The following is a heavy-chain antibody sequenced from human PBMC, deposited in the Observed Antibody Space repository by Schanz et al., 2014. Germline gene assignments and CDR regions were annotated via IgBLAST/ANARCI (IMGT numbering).Heavy chain of an antibody. Sequence: VQLLESGGGLVQPGGSLRLSCAAYGFTLSSYAMHWVRQAPGKGLEWVAVISYDGSNKYYADSVKGRFTISRDNSKNTLYLHMNTLRSEDTAVYYCAKDSTHIDIVLVPTAIDYWGQGTLVTVSS. CDR3: AKDSTHIDIVLVPTAIDY. CDR1: GFTLSSYA. D-gene: IGHD2-2*01. CDR2: ISYDGSNK. J-gene: IGHJ4*02. V-gene: IGHV3-30-3*01.